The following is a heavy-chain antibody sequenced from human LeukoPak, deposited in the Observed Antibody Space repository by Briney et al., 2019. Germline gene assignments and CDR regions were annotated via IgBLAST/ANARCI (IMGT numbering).Heavy chain of an antibody. V-gene: IGHV3-21*01. CDR2: ISTSTYI. Sequence: GGSLRLSCAASGFTFSNYSMNWVRQAPGKGLEWVSSISTSTYIYYADSVKGRFTISRDNAKNSLYLQMNSLRAEDTAVYYCARDPGDLTLDYWGQGTLVTVSS. CDR3: ARDPGDLTLDY. J-gene: IGHJ4*02. CDR1: GFTFSNYS.